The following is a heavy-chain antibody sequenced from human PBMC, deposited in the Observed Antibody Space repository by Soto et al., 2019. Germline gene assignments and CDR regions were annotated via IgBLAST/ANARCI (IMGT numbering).Heavy chain of an antibody. CDR1: GGSISSSSYY. J-gene: IGHJ4*02. D-gene: IGHD6-13*01. CDR3: ARHLIMQQLAEFDY. CDR2: IYYSGST. Sequence: SETLSLTCTVSGGSISSSSYYWGWIRQPPGKGLEWIGSIYYSGSTYYNPSLKSRVTISVDTSKNQFSLKLSSVTAADTAVYYCARHLIMQQLAEFDYWGQGTLVTVSS. V-gene: IGHV4-39*01.